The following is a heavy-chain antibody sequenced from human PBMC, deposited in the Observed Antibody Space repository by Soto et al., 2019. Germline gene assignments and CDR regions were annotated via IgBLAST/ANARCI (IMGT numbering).Heavy chain of an antibody. Sequence: PCCSLRLSCAASRFTVSSYAMSWVRQAPGKGLEWVSAISGSGGSTYYADSVKGRFTISRDNSKNTLYLQMNSLRAEDTAVYYCAKDPHYDYWGQGTLVTVSS. D-gene: IGHD1-26*01. CDR3: AKDPHYDY. V-gene: IGHV3-23*01. CDR1: RFTVSSYA. CDR2: ISGSGGST. J-gene: IGHJ4*02.